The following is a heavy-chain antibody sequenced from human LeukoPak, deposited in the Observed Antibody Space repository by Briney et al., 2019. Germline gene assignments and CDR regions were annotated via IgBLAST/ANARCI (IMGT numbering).Heavy chain of an antibody. CDR3: ATGTVLRYFDWLSYFDY. V-gene: IGHV1-2*02. CDR1: GYTFTGYY. Sequence: GASVKVSCKASGYTFTGYYMHWVRLAPGQGLEWMGWINPNSGGTNYAQKFQGRVTMTRDTSISTAYMELSRLRSDDTAVYYCATGTVLRYFDWLSYFDYWGQGTLVTVSS. J-gene: IGHJ4*02. CDR2: INPNSGGT. D-gene: IGHD3-9*01.